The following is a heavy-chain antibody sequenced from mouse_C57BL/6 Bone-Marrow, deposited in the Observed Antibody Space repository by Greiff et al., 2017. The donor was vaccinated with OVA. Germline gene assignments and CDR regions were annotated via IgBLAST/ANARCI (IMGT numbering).Heavy chain of an antibody. Sequence: VKLQESGPGLVAPSQSLSITCTVSGFSLTSYAISWVRQPPGKGLEWLGVIWTGGGTNYNSALKSRLSISKDNSKSQVFLKMNSLQTDDTARYYCARSPITTVVAAPSLYWYFDVWGTGTTVTVSS. D-gene: IGHD1-1*01. V-gene: IGHV2-9-1*01. CDR1: GFSLTSYA. J-gene: IGHJ1*03. CDR2: IWTGGGT. CDR3: ARSPITTVVAAPSLYWYFDV.